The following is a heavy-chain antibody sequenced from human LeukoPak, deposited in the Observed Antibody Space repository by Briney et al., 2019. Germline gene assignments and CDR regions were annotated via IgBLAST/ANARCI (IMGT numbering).Heavy chain of an antibody. Sequence: ASVKVSCKASGGTFSSYVINWVRQAPGQGLEWMGWISGYNGNTHYAQKFQGRATVTTDTSTSTAYMELRSLRSDDTAVYYCARGGGKVGATIRDYYYYGMDVWGQGTTVTVSS. V-gene: IGHV1-18*01. CDR3: ARGGGKVGATIRDYYYYGMDV. CDR1: GGTFSSYV. CDR2: ISGYNGNT. J-gene: IGHJ6*02. D-gene: IGHD1-26*01.